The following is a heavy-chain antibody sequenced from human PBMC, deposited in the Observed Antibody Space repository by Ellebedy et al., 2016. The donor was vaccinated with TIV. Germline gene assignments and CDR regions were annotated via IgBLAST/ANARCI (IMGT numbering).Heavy chain of an antibody. CDR1: GYSFTTYA. V-gene: IGHV1-3*01. CDR2: INPGSGNT. D-gene: IGHD6-6*01. Sequence: ASVKVSCKASGYSFTTYAMQWVRQAPGQRLEWMGWINPGSGNTKYSQTFQGRLTITSDTSASPVYMELSSLRSEDTAMYYCARVQGYSSSSARGHWFDPWGQGTLVTVSS. CDR3: ARVQGYSSSSARGHWFDP. J-gene: IGHJ5*02.